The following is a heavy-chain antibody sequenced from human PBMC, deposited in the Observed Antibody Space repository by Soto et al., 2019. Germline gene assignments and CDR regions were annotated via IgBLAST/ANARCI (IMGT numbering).Heavy chain of an antibody. D-gene: IGHD1-26*01. CDR2: IYSTGSS. CDR1: GGSFKSGSYS. Sequence: SETLSLTCTVSGGSFKSGSYSWSWIRLSPGKGLEWIGYIYSTGSSNQNPSLRDRVAVSADASKNQFYLTLSSMTAADTAVYYCARGERKVNWRPYFDTWGQGIQVTVSS. V-gene: IGHV4-61*01. CDR3: ARGERKVNWRPYFDT. J-gene: IGHJ5*02.